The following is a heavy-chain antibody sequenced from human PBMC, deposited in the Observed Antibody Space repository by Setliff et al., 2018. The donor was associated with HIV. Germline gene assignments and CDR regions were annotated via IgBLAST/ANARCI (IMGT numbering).Heavy chain of an antibody. CDR2: MNPDSGNT. CDR3: ARDVDYTDAFDI. Sequence: ASVKVSCKASGYTFINYDIYWVRQTTGQGLEWMGWMNPDSGNTNYAQKLQGRVTMTTDTSTSTAYMELRSLRSDDTAVYYCARDVDYTDAFDIWGQGTMVTVSS. V-gene: IGHV1-18*01. CDR1: GYTFINYD. J-gene: IGHJ3*02. D-gene: IGHD4-4*01.